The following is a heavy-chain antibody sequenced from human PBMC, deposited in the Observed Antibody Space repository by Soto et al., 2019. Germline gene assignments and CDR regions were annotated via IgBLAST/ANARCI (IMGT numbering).Heavy chain of an antibody. D-gene: IGHD2-2*01. Sequence: SVKVSCKASGGTFSSYAISWVRQAPGQGLEWMGGIIPIFGTANYAQKFQGRVTITADKSTSTAYMELSSLRSEDTAVYYCATSNSCSGKYYYYYGMDVWGQGTTVTVSS. CDR3: ATSNSCSGKYYYYYGMDV. V-gene: IGHV1-69*06. J-gene: IGHJ6*02. CDR1: GGTFSSYA. CDR2: IIPIFGTA.